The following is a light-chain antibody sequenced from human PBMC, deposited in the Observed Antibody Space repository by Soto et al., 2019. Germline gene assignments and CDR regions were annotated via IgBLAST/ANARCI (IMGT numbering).Light chain of an antibody. V-gene: IGLV2-14*01. CDR1: MRDVGAYNL. CDR3: SSYTSKSSLI. CDR2: EVR. J-gene: IGLJ2*01. Sequence: QSALTQPASVSGSPGQSITISCAGTMRDVGAYNLVSWYQQHPGRAPQLIIYEVRNRPPGISFRFSGSKSGNTASLTISGLQAEDEADYYCSSYTSKSSLIFGAGTKVTVL.